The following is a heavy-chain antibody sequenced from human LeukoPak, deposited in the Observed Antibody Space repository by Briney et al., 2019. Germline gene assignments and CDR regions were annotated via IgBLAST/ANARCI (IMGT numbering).Heavy chain of an antibody. D-gene: IGHD6-19*01. CDR1: GGSISSYY. CDR2: IYTSGST. V-gene: IGHV4-4*07. CDR3: ARVRVDSSGWTEDYYYYMDV. J-gene: IGHJ6*03. Sequence: SETLSLTCTVSGGSISSYYWSWIRQPAGKGLEWIGRIYTSGSTNYNPSLRSRVTMSVDTSKNQFSLKLSSVTAADTAVYYCARVRVDSSGWTEDYYYYMDVWGKGTTVTISS.